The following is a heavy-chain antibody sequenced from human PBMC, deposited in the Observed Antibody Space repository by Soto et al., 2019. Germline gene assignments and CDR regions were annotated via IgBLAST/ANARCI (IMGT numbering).Heavy chain of an antibody. Sequence: ASVKVSCKASGFTFTSSAVQWVRQARGQRLEWIGWIVVGSGNTNYAQKFQERVTITRDMSTSTAYMELSSLRSEDTAVYYCAAGINYDFWSGPPHYRMDVWGQGTTVTVSS. CDR3: AAGINYDFWSGPPHYRMDV. V-gene: IGHV1-58*01. CDR1: GFTFTSSA. D-gene: IGHD3-3*01. CDR2: IVVGSGNT. J-gene: IGHJ6*02.